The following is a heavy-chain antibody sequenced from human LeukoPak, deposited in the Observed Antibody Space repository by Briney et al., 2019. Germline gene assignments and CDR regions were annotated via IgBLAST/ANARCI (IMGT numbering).Heavy chain of an antibody. V-gene: IGHV3-11*04. Sequence: GGSLRLSCAASGFTFSDYYMSWIRQAPGKGLEWVSYISSSGSTIYYADSVKGRFTISRDNAKNSLYLQMNSLRAEDTAVYYCATDFDSSGYYYVSGAFDIWGQGTMVTVSS. CDR2: ISSSGSTI. D-gene: IGHD3-22*01. CDR1: GFTFSDYY. CDR3: ATDFDSSGYYYVSGAFDI. J-gene: IGHJ3*02.